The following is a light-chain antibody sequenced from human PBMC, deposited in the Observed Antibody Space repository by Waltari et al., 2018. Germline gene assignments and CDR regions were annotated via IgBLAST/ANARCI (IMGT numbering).Light chain of an antibody. CDR3: QSYDSSLSAVV. CDR1: SSNIGAGHD. Sequence: QSVLTQPPSVSGAPGQRVTISCTGSSSNIGAGHDVHWYQQLPGTAPKLLIYGNSNRPSGVPDRFSGSKSGTSASLAITGLQAEDEADYCCQSYDSSLSAVVFGGGTKLTVL. J-gene: IGLJ2*01. CDR2: GNS. V-gene: IGLV1-40*01.